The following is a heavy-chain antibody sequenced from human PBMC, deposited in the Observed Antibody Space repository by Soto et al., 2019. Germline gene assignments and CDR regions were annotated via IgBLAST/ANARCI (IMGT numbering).Heavy chain of an antibody. Sequence: PGESLKISCKGSGYNFTSYCIGWVRQMPGKGLEWMGIIYPGDSDTRYSPSFQGHVTISADKSISAAYLQCSSLKASDTAMYYCARRGWSRGYCSSTSCPDYYYYYGMNVWGQGTTVTVSS. D-gene: IGHD2-2*01. CDR1: GYNFTSYC. V-gene: IGHV5-51*01. J-gene: IGHJ6*02. CDR3: ARRGWSRGYCSSTSCPDYYYYYGMNV. CDR2: IYPGDSDT.